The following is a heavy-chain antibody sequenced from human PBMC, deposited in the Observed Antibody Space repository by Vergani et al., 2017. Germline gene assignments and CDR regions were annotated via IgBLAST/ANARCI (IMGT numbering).Heavy chain of an antibody. V-gene: IGHV3-72*01. CDR2: ARNKANSHTT. D-gene: IGHD3-10*02. J-gene: IGHJ3*02. CDR1: GFTFSDHS. CDR3: ARECSTSPGVLDI. Sequence: EVQLVESGGTLVQPGGSLRLSCVASGFTFSDHSMDWVRQAPGKGLEWLGRARNKANSHTTAYAASVKGRFTISRDDSKNSLYLQMNSLKTEDTALYYCARECSTSPGVLDIWGQGTMVPVSS.